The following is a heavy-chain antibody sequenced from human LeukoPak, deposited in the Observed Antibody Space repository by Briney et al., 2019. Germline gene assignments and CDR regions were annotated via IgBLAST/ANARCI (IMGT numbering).Heavy chain of an antibody. V-gene: IGHV4-59*01. CDR2: IYNSGNT. J-gene: IGHJ3*02. CDR3: ARHHPTKAFDI. Sequence: PSETLSLTCTVSGGSISGYYWSWIRQPPGEGLEWIGYIYNSGNTNYNPSLKSRVTISVDTSKNQFSLKLTSVAAADTAVYYCARHHPTKAFDIWGQGTMVTVSS. D-gene: IGHD1-26*01. CDR1: GGSISGYY.